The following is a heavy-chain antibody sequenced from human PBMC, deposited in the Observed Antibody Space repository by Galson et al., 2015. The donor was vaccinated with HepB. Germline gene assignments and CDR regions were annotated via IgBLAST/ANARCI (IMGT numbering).Heavy chain of an antibody. Sequence: SVKVSCKVSGYSLTELSMHWVRQAPGKGLEWMGGFDPEDGETIYAQKFQGRVTMTEDTSTDTAYMELSSLRSEDTAVYYCATVSSTKELLWFGEGNYGMDVWGQGTTVTVSS. CDR2: FDPEDGET. J-gene: IGHJ6*02. CDR1: GYSLTELS. V-gene: IGHV1-24*01. CDR3: ATVSSTKELLWFGEGNYGMDV. D-gene: IGHD3-10*01.